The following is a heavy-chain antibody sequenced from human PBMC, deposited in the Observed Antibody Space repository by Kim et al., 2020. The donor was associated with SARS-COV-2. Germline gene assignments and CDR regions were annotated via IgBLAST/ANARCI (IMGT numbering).Heavy chain of an antibody. V-gene: IGHV3-33*06. CDR3: AKGSPLNHQWFGELFPYYYYGMDV. J-gene: IGHJ6*02. CDR1: GFTFSSYG. CDR2: IWYDGSNK. D-gene: IGHD3-10*01. Sequence: GGSLRLSCAASGFTFSSYGMHWVRQAPGKGLEWVAVIWYDGSNKYYADSVKGRFTISRDNSKNTLYLQMNSLRAEDTAVYYCAKGSPLNHQWFGELFPYYYYGMDVWGQGTTVTVSS.